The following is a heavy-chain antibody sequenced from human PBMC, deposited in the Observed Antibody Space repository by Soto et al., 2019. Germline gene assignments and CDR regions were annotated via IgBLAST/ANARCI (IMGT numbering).Heavy chain of an antibody. J-gene: IGHJ4*02. D-gene: IGHD1-26*01. V-gene: IGHV4-31*03. CDR1: GGSISSGGYY. CDR3: ARVISYDYFDY. Sequence: SETLSLTCTVSGGSISSGGYYWGWIRHHPGKGLEWIGYIYYSGSTYYNPSLKSRVTISVDTSKNQFSLKLSSVTAADTAVYYCARVISYDYFDYWGQGALVTVSS. CDR2: IYYSGST.